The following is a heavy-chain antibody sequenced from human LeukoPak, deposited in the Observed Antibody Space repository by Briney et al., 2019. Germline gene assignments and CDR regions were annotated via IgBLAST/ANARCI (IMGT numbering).Heavy chain of an antibody. CDR1: GGSISSENPH. J-gene: IGHJ4*02. CDR3: VKSGGYGLIDY. CDR2: INHSGNT. V-gene: IGHV4-34*01. D-gene: IGHD1-26*01. Sequence: SETLSLTCAVSGGSISSENPHWGWIRQSPGKGLEWIGDINHSGNTDYNPSLKSRVTISVDTSKNQFSLKLSSVTAADTAMYFCVKSGGYGLIDYWGQGTLVTVSS.